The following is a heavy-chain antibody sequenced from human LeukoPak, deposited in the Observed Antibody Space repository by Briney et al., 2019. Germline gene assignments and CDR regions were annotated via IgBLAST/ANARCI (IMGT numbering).Heavy chain of an antibody. D-gene: IGHD6-13*01. J-gene: IGHJ4*02. CDR3: ASSPAYSSSWYATDN. CDR1: GFTFSNYD. Sequence: GGSLRLSCAASGFTFSNYDMHWVRQAAGKGLEWVSGIGTAGDTYYPGSVKGRFTISRENAKNSLYLHMNSLSAGDTAVYYCASSPAYSSSWYATDNWGQGTLVTVSS. CDR2: IGTAGDT. V-gene: IGHV3-13*01.